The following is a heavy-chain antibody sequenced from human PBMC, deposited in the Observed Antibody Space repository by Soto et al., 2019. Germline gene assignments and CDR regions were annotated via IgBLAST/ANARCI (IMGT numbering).Heavy chain of an antibody. D-gene: IGHD3-10*01. CDR2: IYYSGST. Sequence: SETLSLTCTVSGGSISSYYWSWIRQPPGKEQEYIVYIYYSGSTNYNPSIKSRVTISVDTSKNQFSLKLSSVTAADTAVYYCARVRITMVRGVPLDYYYYMDVWGKGTTVTVSS. CDR1: GGSISSYY. J-gene: IGHJ6*03. CDR3: ARVRITMVRGVPLDYYYYMDV. V-gene: IGHV4-59*01.